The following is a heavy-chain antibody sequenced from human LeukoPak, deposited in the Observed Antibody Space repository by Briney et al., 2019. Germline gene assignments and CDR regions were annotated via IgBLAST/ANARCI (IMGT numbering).Heavy chain of an antibody. Sequence: GGPLRLSCAASGFTFTTYAMIWVRRAPGKGLEWVSGISGSGDATYYVDSVKGRFTISRDNSENTVYLQVKSLRADDTTVYYCARLSGTSGTTSRVLDYWGQGALVTVSS. V-gene: IGHV3-23*01. J-gene: IGHJ4*02. CDR3: ARLSGTSGTTSRVLDY. D-gene: IGHD1-1*01. CDR2: ISGSGDAT. CDR1: GFTFTTYA.